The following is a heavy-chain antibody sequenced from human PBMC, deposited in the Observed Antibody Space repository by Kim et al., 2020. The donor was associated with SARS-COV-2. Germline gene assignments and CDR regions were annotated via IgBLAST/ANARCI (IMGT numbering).Heavy chain of an antibody. Sequence: KYYADSVKGRFTISRDNSKNTLYLQMNSLRAEDTDVYYCARGNYYDAFDIWGQGTMVTVSS. CDR2: K. CDR3: ARGNYYDAFDI. V-gene: IGHV3-30*01. J-gene: IGHJ3*02. D-gene: IGHD1-26*01.